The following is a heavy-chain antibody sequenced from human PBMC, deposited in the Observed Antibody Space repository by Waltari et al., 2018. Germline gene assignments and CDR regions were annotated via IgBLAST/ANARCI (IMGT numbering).Heavy chain of an antibody. CDR1: GGSISSSSYY. V-gene: IGHV4-39*01. D-gene: IGHD2-15*01. CDR2: IYYSGST. CDR3: ARQEYCSGGSCYSTDY. Sequence: QLQLQESGPGLVKPSETLSLTCTVSGGSISSSSYYWGWIRQPPGKGLEWIGSIYYSGSTYYNPSLKSRVTISVDTSKNQFSLKLSSVTAADTAVYYCARQEYCSGGSCYSTDYWGQGTLVAVSS. J-gene: IGHJ4*02.